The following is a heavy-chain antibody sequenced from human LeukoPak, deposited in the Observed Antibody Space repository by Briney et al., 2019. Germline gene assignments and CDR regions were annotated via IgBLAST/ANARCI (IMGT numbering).Heavy chain of an antibody. CDR2: INHSGST. Sequence: PSETLSLTCAVYGGSFSGYYWSWIRQPPGKGLEWIGEINHSGSTNYNPSLKSRVTISVDTSKNQFSLKLSSVTAADTAVYYCARRTHLNPTLETATIEWDYWGQGTLVTVSS. CDR3: ARRTHLNPTLETATIEWDY. J-gene: IGHJ4*02. CDR1: GGSFSGYY. D-gene: IGHD5-24*01. V-gene: IGHV4-34*01.